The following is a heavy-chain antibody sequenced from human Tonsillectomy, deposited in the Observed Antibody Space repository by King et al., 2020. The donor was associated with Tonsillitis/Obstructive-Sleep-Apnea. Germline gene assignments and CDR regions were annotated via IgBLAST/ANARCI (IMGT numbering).Heavy chain of an antibody. J-gene: IGHJ5*02. CDR1: GDSISNGVNS. CDR3: ARDVGSGGGFDP. V-gene: IGHV4-31*03. D-gene: IGHD6-25*01. Sequence: QLQESGPGLVKPSQTLSLTCTVSGDSISNGVNSWSWIRQHPGKGLEWIGYIYYSGSTNYNPSLKSRVIMSVDTSKNQFSLKLSSMTAADTAFYYCARDVGSGGGFDPWGQGTLVTVSS. CDR2: IYYSGST.